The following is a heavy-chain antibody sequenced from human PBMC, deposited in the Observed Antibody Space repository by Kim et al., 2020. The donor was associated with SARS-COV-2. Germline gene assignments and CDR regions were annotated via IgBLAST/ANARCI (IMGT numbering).Heavy chain of an antibody. CDR1: GFTFSGYA. J-gene: IGHJ4*02. D-gene: IGHD2-15*01. V-gene: IGHV3-23*01. CDR2: ISGSTGST. Sequence: GGSLRLSCAASGFTFSGYAMSWVRQAPGKGLKWVSGISGSTGSTYYADSVKGRFTIFRDNSKITLYLQMNSLRAEDTAVYFCARDTYCSGGSCQSDYWGQGTLVTVSS. CDR3: ARDTYCSGGSCQSDY.